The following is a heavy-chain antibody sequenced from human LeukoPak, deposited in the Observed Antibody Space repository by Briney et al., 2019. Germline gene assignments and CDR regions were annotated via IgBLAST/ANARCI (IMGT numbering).Heavy chain of an antibody. Sequence: SETLSLTCSVSGVSISSYYWSWLRQPPGMGLEWIGVMHDSGTTFYNASLKSRVTMSVDTSKMQFSLQLSSVTAADTAVYYCARWGEYSGYVFDSWGQGTLVTVSS. D-gene: IGHD5-12*01. J-gene: IGHJ5*01. V-gene: IGHV4-59*08. CDR1: GVSISSYY. CDR3: ARWGEYSGYVFDS. CDR2: MHDSGTT.